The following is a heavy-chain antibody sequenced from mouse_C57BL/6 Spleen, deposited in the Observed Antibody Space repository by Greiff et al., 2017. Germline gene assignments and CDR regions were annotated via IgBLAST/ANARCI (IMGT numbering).Heavy chain of an antibody. CDR3: AREREDYDGGFAY. J-gene: IGHJ3*01. CDR2: ISDGGSYT. Sequence: EVKLVESGGGLVKPGGSLKLSCAASGFTFSSYAMSWVRQTPEKRLEWVATISDGGSYTYYPDNVKGRFTISRDNAKNNLYLQMSHLKSEDTAMYFCAREREDYDGGFAYWGQGTLGTVSA. V-gene: IGHV5-4*01. CDR1: GFTFSSYA. D-gene: IGHD2-4*01.